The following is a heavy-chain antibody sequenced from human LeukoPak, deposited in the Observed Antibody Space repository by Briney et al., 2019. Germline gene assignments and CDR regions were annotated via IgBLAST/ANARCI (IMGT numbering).Heavy chain of an antibody. J-gene: IGHJ4*02. CDR2: IIPILGIA. Sequence: SVKVSCKASGGTFSSYAISWVRQAPGQGLEWMGRIIPILGIANYAQKFQGRVTITADKSTSTAYMELSSLRSEYTAVYYCASWGAPETATMGFDYWGQGTLVTVSS. V-gene: IGHV1-69*04. D-gene: IGHD5-24*01. CDR3: ASWGAPETATMGFDY. CDR1: GGTFSSYA.